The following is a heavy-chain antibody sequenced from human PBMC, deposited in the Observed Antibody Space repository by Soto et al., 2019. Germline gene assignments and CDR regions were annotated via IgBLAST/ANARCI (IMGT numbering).Heavy chain of an antibody. D-gene: IGHD1-26*01. J-gene: IGHJ4*02. CDR2: ISAHNGNT. V-gene: IGHV1-18*01. CDR1: GYAFTTYG. CDR3: ARGSYGDY. Sequence: QVHLVQSGAEVKKPGASVKVSCKGSGYAFTTYGITWVRQAPGQGLEWMGWISAHNGNTNYAQKLQGRVTVTRDTSTSTAYMALRSLRSGDTAVYYCARGSYGDYWGQGALVTVSS.